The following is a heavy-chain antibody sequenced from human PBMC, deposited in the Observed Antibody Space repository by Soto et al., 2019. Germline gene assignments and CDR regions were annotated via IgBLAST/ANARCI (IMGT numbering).Heavy chain of an antibody. CDR1: GGSFSGYD. Sequence: PSETLSLTCAVYGGSFSGYDWSWIRQPTGKGLEWIGEINHSGSTNYNPSLKSRVTISVDTSKNQFSLKLSSVTAADTAVYYCARGNSGYTNLLGYYYGMDVWGQGTTVTVS. CDR3: ARGNSGYTNLLGYYYGMDV. D-gene: IGHD6-13*01. V-gene: IGHV4-34*01. CDR2: INHSGST. J-gene: IGHJ6*02.